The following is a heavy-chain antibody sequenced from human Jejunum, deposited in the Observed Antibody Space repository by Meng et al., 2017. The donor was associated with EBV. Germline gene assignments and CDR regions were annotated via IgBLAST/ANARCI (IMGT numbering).Heavy chain of an antibody. Sequence: QLHLQESGSGLVKPSQTLSLTCAVSGGSISTGGYSWHWIRQSPGKGLEWIGYIYHSGSAYYNPSLKSRLTLSVDRSRDQFSLKLISVTAADTAVYYCARGNSGFDHRGQGTLVTVS. J-gene: IGHJ5*02. CDR2: IYHSGSA. D-gene: IGHD6-19*01. V-gene: IGHV4-30-2*06. CDR3: ARGNSGFDH. CDR1: GGSISTGGYS.